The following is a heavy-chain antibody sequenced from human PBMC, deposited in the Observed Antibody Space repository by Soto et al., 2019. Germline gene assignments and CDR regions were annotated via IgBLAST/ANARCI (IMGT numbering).Heavy chain of an antibody. CDR2: IYYSGST. CDR1: GGSISSGVYY. J-gene: IGHJ4*02. CDR3: ARVPPRTGVAAVFDY. Sequence: PSETLSLTCTVSGGSISSGVYYWSWIGHHPGKGLEWIGYIYYSGSTYYNPSLKSRVTISVDTSKNQFSLKLSSVTAADTAVYYCARVPPRTGVAAVFDYWGQGTLVTVSS. V-gene: IGHV4-31*03. D-gene: IGHD6-19*01.